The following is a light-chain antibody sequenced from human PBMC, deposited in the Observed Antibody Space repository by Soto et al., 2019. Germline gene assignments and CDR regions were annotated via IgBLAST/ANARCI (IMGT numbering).Light chain of an antibody. CDR3: QQLNSYPIT. CDR1: QGISSY. CDR2: AAS. Sequence: IQLTQSPSSLSASVGDRVTIPCRASQGISSYLAWYQQKPGKAPKLLIYAASTLQGGVPSRFSGSGSGTDFTLTINSLQPEDLATYYCQQLNSYPITFGQGTRLEI. J-gene: IGKJ5*01. V-gene: IGKV1-9*01.